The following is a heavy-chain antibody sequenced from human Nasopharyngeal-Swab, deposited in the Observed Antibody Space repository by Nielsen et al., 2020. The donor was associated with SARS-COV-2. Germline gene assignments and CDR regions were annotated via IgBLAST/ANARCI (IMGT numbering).Heavy chain of an antibody. V-gene: IGHV3-23*01. CDR3: ARDLLWLVPHWYFDL. CDR1: GFTFSFYA. D-gene: IGHD6-19*01. Sequence: GGSLRLSCAASGFTFSFYAMSWVRQAPGKGLEWVPSISGSGGISGSGGSTYYADSVKGRFTITRDNSKNTLYVQMNSLRAEDTAVYYCARDLLWLVPHWYFDLWGRGTLVTVSS. CDR2: ISGSGGISGSGGST. J-gene: IGHJ2*01.